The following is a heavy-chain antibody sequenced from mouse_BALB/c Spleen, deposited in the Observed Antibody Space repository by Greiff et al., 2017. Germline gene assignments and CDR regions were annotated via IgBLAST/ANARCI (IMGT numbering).Heavy chain of an antibody. CDR2: ISSGSSTI. Sequence: DVMLVESGGGLVQPGGSRTLSCAASGFTFSSFGMHWVRQAPEKGLEWVAYISSGSSTIYYADTVKGRFTISRDNPKNTLFLQMTSLRSEDTAMYYCARLSTVEGYWYFDVWGAGTTVTVSS. CDR3: ARLSTVEGYWYFDV. J-gene: IGHJ1*01. V-gene: IGHV5-17*02. CDR1: GFTFSSFG. D-gene: IGHD1-1*01.